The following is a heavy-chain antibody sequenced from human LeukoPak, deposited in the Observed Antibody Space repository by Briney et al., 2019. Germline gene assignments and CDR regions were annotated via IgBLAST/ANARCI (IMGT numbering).Heavy chain of an antibody. CDR2: IDSCECST. CDR3: ARQRSVGALDM. J-gene: IGHJ3*02. CDR1: GFSFTSYW. D-gene: IGHD1-26*01. Sequence: GESLQISCQGSGFSFTSYWISWVRQKPGKGLEWMGRIDSCECSTKYSPSPQHHVTISADKSIITASLQRSSLKAWDIAMYYCARQRSVGALDMWGQGTLVTVSS. V-gene: IGHV5-10-1*01.